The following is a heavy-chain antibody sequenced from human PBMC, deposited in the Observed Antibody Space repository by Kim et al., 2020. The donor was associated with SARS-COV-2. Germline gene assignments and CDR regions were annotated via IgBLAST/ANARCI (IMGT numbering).Heavy chain of an antibody. D-gene: IGHD3-10*01. Sequence: GGSLRLSCAASGFTFSSYAMSWVRQAPGKGLEWVAAISGSGGSTYYADSVKGRFTISRDNSKNTLYLQMNSLRAEDTAVYYCAKDRVWDYYGSGSYYVDAFDIWGHGTMVTVSS. CDR2: ISGSGGST. V-gene: IGHV3-23*01. J-gene: IGHJ3*02. CDR3: AKDRVWDYYGSGSYYVDAFDI. CDR1: GFTFSSYA.